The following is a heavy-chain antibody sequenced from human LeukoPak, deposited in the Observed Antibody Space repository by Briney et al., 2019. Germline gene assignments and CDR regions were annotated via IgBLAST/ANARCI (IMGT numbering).Heavy chain of an antibody. V-gene: IGHV4-59*08. D-gene: IGHD1-26*01. Sequence: PSETLSLTCTVSGGSISSYYWSWLRQPPGKGLEWIGFIYYSGTTHYKSSLKNRVTISVDTSTNQFSLRLSSVTAADTAVYYCARHSGSSPHYFDYWGQGTLVAVSS. CDR3: ARHSGSSPHYFDY. CDR1: GGSISSYY. J-gene: IGHJ4*02. CDR2: IYYSGTT.